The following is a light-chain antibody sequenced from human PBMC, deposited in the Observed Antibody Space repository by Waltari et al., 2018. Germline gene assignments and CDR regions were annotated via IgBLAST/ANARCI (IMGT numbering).Light chain of an antibody. CDR2: DVS. Sequence: QSALTQPPSASGSPGQSVTISCTGTSSDVGGYNFVSWYQQHPGKAPKLMIYDVSKRAHGLPARSPESRYGNPASVPVPGRQAGDESVYHGIGCAGSNNSVFSGGTKLTVL. CDR3: IGCAGSNNSV. V-gene: IGLV2-8*01. CDR1: SSDVGGYNF. J-gene: IGLJ2*01.